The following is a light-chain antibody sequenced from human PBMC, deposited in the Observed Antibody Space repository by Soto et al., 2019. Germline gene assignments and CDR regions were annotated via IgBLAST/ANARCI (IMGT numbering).Light chain of an antibody. Sequence: DIQMTQSPSSLSAFVGGRVTITCRASQGISNSLAWYQQKPGKGPKLLIYAASTLQSGVPSRFSGSGSGTYFTLTISSLQPEDVATYYWQKYNSAPLTFGPGTKVDIK. CDR3: QKYNSAPLT. CDR1: QGISNS. J-gene: IGKJ3*01. V-gene: IGKV1-27*01. CDR2: AAS.